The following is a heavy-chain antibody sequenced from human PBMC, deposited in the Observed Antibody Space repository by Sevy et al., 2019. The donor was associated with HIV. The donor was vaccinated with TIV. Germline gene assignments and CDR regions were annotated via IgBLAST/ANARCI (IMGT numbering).Heavy chain of an antibody. J-gene: IGHJ6*03. CDR2: LYTTGST. CDR1: GGSISSGSYY. D-gene: IGHD5-12*01. CDR3: ARVRSISGYEGGGDYHYYYYMDV. Sequence: SETLSLTCTVSGGSISSGSYYWSWIRQPAGKGLEWIGRLYTTGSTNYNPSLKSRVTISVDTSKNQFSLKLSSVTAADTAVYYCARVRSISGYEGGGDYHYYYYMDVWGKGTTVTVSS. V-gene: IGHV4-61*02.